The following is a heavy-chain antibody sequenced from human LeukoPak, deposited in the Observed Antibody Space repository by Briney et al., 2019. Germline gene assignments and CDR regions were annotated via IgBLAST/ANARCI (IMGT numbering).Heavy chain of an antibody. Sequence: SETLSLTCTVSGGSFSFYYWGWIRQPPGKGLEWIGDIRYSGSSNYNPSLKSRVTMSVDTSKNLFSLRLRSVTAADTAVYYCARQGSGSYYPYFDYWGQGTLVTVSS. J-gene: IGHJ4*02. V-gene: IGHV4-59*08. CDR1: GGSFSFYY. D-gene: IGHD1-26*01. CDR3: ARQGSGSYYPYFDY. CDR2: IRYSGSS.